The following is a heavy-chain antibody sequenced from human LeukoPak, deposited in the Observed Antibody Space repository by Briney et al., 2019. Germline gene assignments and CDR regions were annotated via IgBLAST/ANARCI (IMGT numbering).Heavy chain of an antibody. J-gene: IGHJ6*03. CDR1: GYSISSAYS. CDR2: LNHGGNT. D-gene: IGHD6-6*01. Sequence: SETLSLTCTVSGYSISSAYSWGWIRQPPGKGLEWRGSLNHGGNTYYNPSLKSRVTISMDTSKNQFSLKLSSVTAADTAVYYCARDGSGSSSARSHTPENYYYYYYMDVWGKGTTVTVSS. CDR3: ARDGSGSSSARSHTPENYYYYYYMDV. V-gene: IGHV4-38-2*02.